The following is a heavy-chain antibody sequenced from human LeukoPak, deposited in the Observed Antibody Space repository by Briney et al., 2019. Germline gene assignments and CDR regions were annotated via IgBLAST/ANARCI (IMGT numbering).Heavy chain of an antibody. CDR3: ARAGPIVGATGYYYYYGMDV. J-gene: IGHJ6*02. CDR1: GGSFSGYY. Sequence: PSETLSLTCAVYGGSFSGYYWSWIRQPPGKGLEWIGEINHSGSTNYNPSLKSRVTISVDTSKNQFSLKLSSVTAADTAVYYCARAGPIVGATGYYYYYGMDVWGQGTTVTVSS. V-gene: IGHV4-34*01. CDR2: INHSGST. D-gene: IGHD1-26*01.